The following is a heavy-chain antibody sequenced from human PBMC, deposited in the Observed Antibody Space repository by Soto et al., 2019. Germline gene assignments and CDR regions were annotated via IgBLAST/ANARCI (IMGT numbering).Heavy chain of an antibody. CDR1: GFTFSSSA. J-gene: IGHJ4*02. V-gene: IGHV3-64D*06. CDR3: VKRGDGYNSGYFDY. D-gene: IGHD5-12*01. Sequence: GGSLRLSCSASGFTFSSSAMHWVRQAPGKGLEYVSAISSNGGSTYYADSVKGRFTISRDNSKNTLYLQMSSLRAEDTAVYYCVKRGDGYNSGYFDYWVQGTLVTVSS. CDR2: ISSNGGST.